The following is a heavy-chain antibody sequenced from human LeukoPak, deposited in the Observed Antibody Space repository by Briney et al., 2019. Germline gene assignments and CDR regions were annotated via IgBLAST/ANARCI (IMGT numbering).Heavy chain of an antibody. D-gene: IGHD2-2*02. CDR1: GFTFSSYA. Sequence: GGSLRLSCAASGFTFSSYAMSWVRQAPGKGLEWVANIKQDGSEKYYVDSVKGRFTISRDNAKNSLYLQMDSLRAEDTAVYYCARARYCSSTNCYKDYWGQGTLVTVSS. V-gene: IGHV3-7*01. CDR2: IKQDGSEK. CDR3: ARARYCSSTNCYKDY. J-gene: IGHJ4*02.